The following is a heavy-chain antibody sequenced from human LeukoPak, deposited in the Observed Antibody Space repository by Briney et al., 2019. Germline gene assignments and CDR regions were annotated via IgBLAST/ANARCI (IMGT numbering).Heavy chain of an antibody. Sequence: GGSLRLSCAASGFTFDDYAMHWVRQAPGKGLEWVSGISWNSGSIGYADSVKGRFTISRDNAKNSLYLQMNSLRAEDTALYYCAKLIAAAGTGYFDYWGQGTLVTVSS. CDR2: ISWNSGSI. V-gene: IGHV3-9*01. D-gene: IGHD6-13*01. CDR3: AKLIAAAGTGYFDY. J-gene: IGHJ4*02. CDR1: GFTFDDYA.